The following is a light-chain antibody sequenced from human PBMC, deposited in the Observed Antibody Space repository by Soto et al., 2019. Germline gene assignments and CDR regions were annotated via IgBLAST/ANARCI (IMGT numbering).Light chain of an antibody. V-gene: IGKV3-11*01. J-gene: IGKJ1*01. CDR1: PSVSSY. Sequence: EIVLTQSPATLSLSPGEKATLSCRASPSVSSYLAWYQQKPGQAPRLLMFDVSIRATGIPARFSGTGSETDFTLTITSLEPEDFAVYYCQQRGNWPWTFGQGTKVEIK. CDR2: DVS. CDR3: QQRGNWPWT.